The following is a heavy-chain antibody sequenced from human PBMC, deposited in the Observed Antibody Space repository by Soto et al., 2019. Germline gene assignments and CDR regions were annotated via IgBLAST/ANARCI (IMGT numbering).Heavy chain of an antibody. D-gene: IGHD3-22*01. Sequence: RGSLRLSCAASGFTFSSYSMNWVRQAPGKGLEWVSSISSSSSYIYYADSVKGRFTISRDNAKNSLYLQMNSLRAEDTAVYYCASEDYDSSTFDYWGQGTLVTVYS. CDR1: GFTFSSYS. J-gene: IGHJ4*02. V-gene: IGHV3-21*01. CDR3: ASEDYDSSTFDY. CDR2: ISSSSSYI.